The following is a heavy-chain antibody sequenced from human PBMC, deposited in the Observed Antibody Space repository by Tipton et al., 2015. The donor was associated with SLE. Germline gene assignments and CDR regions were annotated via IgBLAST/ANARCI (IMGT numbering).Heavy chain of an antibody. Sequence: SLRLSCAASGFTFSSYGMHWVRQAPGKGLEWVAVISYDGSNKYYADSVKGRFTISRDNSKNTLYLQMNSLRAEDTAVYYCAKSLLWFGELLYWGQGTMVTVSS. V-gene: IGHV3-30*18. J-gene: IGHJ3*01. CDR3: AKSLLWFGELLY. CDR2: ISYDGSNK. D-gene: IGHD3-10*01. CDR1: GFTFSSYG.